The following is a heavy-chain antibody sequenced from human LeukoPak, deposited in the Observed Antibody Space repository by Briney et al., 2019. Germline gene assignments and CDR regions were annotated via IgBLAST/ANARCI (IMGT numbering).Heavy chain of an antibody. CDR3: ARAVDYYFDY. Sequence: GSLILSCAASGFTFSSYAMHWVRQAPGKGLEWVAVISYDGSNKYYADSVKGRFTISRDNSKNTLYLQMNSLRAEDTAVYYCARAVDYYFDYWGQGTLVTVSS. D-gene: IGHD3/OR15-3a*01. J-gene: IGHJ4*02. V-gene: IGHV3-30*04. CDR2: ISYDGSNK. CDR1: GFTFSSYA.